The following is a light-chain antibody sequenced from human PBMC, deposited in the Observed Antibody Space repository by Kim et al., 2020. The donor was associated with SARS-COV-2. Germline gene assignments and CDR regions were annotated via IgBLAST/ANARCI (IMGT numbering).Light chain of an antibody. CDR2: GAA. CDR1: QSVSSN. CDR3: QQYNNWPPIT. V-gene: IGKV3-15*01. J-gene: IGKJ5*01. Sequence: SPGERATLSCSASQSVSSNLAWYQQKPGQAPRLLIYGAATRATGIPARISGSGSGTEFTLTISSLQSEDFAVYYCQQYNNWPPITFGQGTRLEIK.